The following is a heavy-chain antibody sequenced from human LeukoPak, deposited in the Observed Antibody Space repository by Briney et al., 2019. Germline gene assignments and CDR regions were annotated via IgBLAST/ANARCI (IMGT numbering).Heavy chain of an antibody. Sequence: GESLKSSCKGSEYSFTNYWIGWVRQMPGKGLEWMGIIYPGDSDTRYSPSFQGQVTISADKSISTAYLQWSSLKASDTAMYFCATYAGSYSKYFQHWGQGTLVTVSS. CDR2: IYPGDSDT. V-gene: IGHV5-51*01. CDR3: ATYAGSYSKYFQH. D-gene: IGHD3-10*01. CDR1: EYSFTNYW. J-gene: IGHJ1*01.